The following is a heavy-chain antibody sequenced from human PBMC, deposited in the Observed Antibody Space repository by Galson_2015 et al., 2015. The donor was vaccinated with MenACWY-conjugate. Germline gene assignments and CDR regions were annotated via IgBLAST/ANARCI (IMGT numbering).Heavy chain of an antibody. J-gene: IGHJ4*02. V-gene: IGHV3-23*01. Sequence: SLRLSCAASGFTFSSYAMSWVRQAPGKGLEWVSAISGSGGSTYYADSVKGRFTISRDNSKNTLYLQMNSLRAEDTAVYYCAKVQALYGSGSFSFDYWGQGTLVTVSS. CDR3: AKVQALYGSGSFSFDY. D-gene: IGHD3-10*01. CDR2: ISGSGGST. CDR1: GFTFSSYA.